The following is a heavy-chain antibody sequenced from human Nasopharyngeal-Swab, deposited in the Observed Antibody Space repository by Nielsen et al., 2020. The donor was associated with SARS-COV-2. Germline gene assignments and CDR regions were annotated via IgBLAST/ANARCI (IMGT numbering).Heavy chain of an antibody. CDR1: GFTFSTYS. D-gene: IGHD3-9*01. CDR3: ARGCVLTGPSCYYYGMDV. J-gene: IGHJ6*02. CDR2: IISSSSYI. Sequence: GESLKISCAASGFTFSTYSMNWVRQAPGKGLEWVSSIISSSSYIYYADSLKGRFTISRDNAKNSLYLQMNSLRAEDTAVYYCARGCVLTGPSCYYYGMDVWGQGTTVTVSS. V-gene: IGHV3-21*01.